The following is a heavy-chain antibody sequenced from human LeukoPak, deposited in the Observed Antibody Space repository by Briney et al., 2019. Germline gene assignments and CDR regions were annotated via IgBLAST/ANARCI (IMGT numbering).Heavy chain of an antibody. Sequence: GASVKVSCKASGGTFSSYAISWVRQTPGQGLEWMGRIIPILGIANYAQKFQGRVTITADKSTSTAYMELSSLRSEDTAVYYCARPMTTVTPWAFDIWGQGTMVTVSS. CDR3: ARPMTTVTPWAFDI. CDR2: IIPILGIA. CDR1: GGTFSSYA. D-gene: IGHD4-17*01. V-gene: IGHV1-69*04. J-gene: IGHJ3*02.